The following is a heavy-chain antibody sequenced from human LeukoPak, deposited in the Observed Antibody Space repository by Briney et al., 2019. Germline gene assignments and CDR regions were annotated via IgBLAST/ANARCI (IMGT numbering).Heavy chain of an antibody. V-gene: IGHV5-51*01. D-gene: IGHD6-13*01. CDR3: AIGRGGQQLGDY. J-gene: IGHJ4*02. CDR2: IYPDDSDT. CDR1: EYSFPNYC. Sequence: GESLKISCKHSEYSFPNYCIGWVRQMPGKGLEWMGIIYPDDSDTRYSPSFQGQVTTSADKSISTAYLQWSSLRASDTAMYYCAIGRGGQQLGDYWGQGTLVIVSS.